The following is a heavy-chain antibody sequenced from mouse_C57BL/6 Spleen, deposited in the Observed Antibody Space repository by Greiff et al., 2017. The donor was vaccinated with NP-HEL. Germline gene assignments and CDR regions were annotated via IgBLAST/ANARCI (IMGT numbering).Heavy chain of an antibody. J-gene: IGHJ4*01. CDR3: ARGSYDYDDGGAMDY. CDR2: IHPNSGST. Sequence: VQLQQPGAELVKPGASVKLSCKASGYTFTSYWMHWVKQRPGQGLEWIGMIHPNSGSTNYNEKFKSKATLTVDKSSSTAYMQLSSLTSEDSAVYYCARGSYDYDDGGAMDYWGQGTSVTVSS. V-gene: IGHV1-64*01. D-gene: IGHD2-4*01. CDR1: GYTFTSYW.